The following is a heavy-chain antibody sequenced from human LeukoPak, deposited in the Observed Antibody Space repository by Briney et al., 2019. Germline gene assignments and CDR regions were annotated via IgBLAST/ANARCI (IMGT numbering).Heavy chain of an antibody. D-gene: IGHD4-17*01. CDR3: ASHYGDYNNWFDP. J-gene: IGHJ5*02. CDR2: ISSSSSYI. CDR1: GFSFSNAW. Sequence: GGSLRLSCEASGFSFSNAWMSWVRQAPGKGLEWVSSISSSSSYIYYADSVKGRFTISRDNAKNSLYLQMNSLRAEDTAVYYCASHYGDYNNWFDPWGQGTLVTVSS. V-gene: IGHV3-21*01.